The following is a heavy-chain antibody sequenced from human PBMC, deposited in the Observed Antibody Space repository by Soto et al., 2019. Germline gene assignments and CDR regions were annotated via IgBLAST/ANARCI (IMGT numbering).Heavy chain of an antibody. V-gene: IGHV6-1*01. CDR1: GDSVSSNSAA. D-gene: IGHD2-15*01. J-gene: IGHJ3*02. Sequence: PSQTLSLTCAISGDSVSSNSAAWNWIRQSPSRGLEWLGRTYYRSKWYNDYAVSVKSRITINPDASKNQFSLQLNSVTPEDTAVYYCAREGWDIVVVVAARRPGAFDIWGQGTMVNVSS. CDR2: TYYRSKWYN. CDR3: AREGWDIVVVVAARRPGAFDI.